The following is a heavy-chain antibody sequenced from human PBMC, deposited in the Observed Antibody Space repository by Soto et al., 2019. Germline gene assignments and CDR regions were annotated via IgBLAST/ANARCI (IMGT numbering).Heavy chain of an antibody. CDR1: GYTFTSYA. V-gene: IGHV1-3*01. Sequence: GASVKVSCKASGYTFTSYAMHWVRQAPGQRLEWMGWINAGNGNTKYSQKFQGRVTITRDTSASTAYMELSSLRSEDTAVYYCARSTPYCSGGSCYYNWFDPWGQGTLVTVSS. J-gene: IGHJ5*02. CDR2: INAGNGNT. CDR3: ARSTPYCSGGSCYYNWFDP. D-gene: IGHD2-15*01.